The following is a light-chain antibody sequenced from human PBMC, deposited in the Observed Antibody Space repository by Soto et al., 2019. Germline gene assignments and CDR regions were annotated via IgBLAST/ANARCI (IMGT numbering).Light chain of an antibody. CDR2: SAS. V-gene: IGKV1-12*01. Sequence: IQMTQSPSSVSASVGDRVTITCRASQGFSTWLAWYRRKPGRAPELLIYSASSLHSGVPSRLSGSGSGSDFTLTIKSLQPEDFATFYFQQANSFPRSFGRGAEVEIK. J-gene: IGKJ4*01. CDR1: QGFSTW. CDR3: QQANSFPRS.